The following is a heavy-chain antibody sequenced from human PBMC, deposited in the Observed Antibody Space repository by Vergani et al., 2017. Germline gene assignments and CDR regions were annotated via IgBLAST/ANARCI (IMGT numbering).Heavy chain of an antibody. Sequence: QVQLVESGGGVVQPGTSLRLSRVVSGFALNRHAMYWVRQAPGKGLEWVRGISFDGTNEYYPDLVKGRFTISRDIAKNTLYLQVRSLRLEDTGVYHCVRDRGLCAGGRCYTEAWDYWGQGTPVTVSS. J-gene: IGHJ4*02. CDR3: VRDRGLCAGGRCYTEAWDY. V-gene: IGHV3-30-3*01. CDR1: GFALNRHA. D-gene: IGHD2-2*02. CDR2: ISFDGTNE.